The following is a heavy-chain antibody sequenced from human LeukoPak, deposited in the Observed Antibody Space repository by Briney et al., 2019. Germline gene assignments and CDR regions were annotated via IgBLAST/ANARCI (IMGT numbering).Heavy chain of an antibody. CDR1: GSALSNYG. Sequence: GRSLRPSWAASGSALSNYGMNWVRQVPGKGLEWVSAISSSGISTYYADSAKGLLTTPTDTSKNTLSLQMNRLVSNETALYYWAKGSMTYGFDYWGQGTLVTVSS. CDR2: ISSSGIST. CDR3: AKGSMTYGFDY. D-gene: IGHD2-21*02. J-gene: IGHJ4*02. V-gene: IGHV3-23*01.